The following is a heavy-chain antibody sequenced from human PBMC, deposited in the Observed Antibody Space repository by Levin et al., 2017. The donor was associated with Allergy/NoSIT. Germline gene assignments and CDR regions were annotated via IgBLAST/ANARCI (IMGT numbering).Heavy chain of an antibody. CDR1: GGSISSSSYY. Sequence: SETLSLTCTVSGGSISSSSYYWGWIRQPPGKGLEWIGSIYYSGSTYYNPSLKSRVTISVDTSKNQFSLKLSSVTAADTAVYYCARLGGDSGFGAPTPDYWGQGTLVTVSS. J-gene: IGHJ4*02. D-gene: IGHD3-10*01. CDR2: IYYSGST. V-gene: IGHV4-39*01. CDR3: ARLGGDSGFGAPTPDY.